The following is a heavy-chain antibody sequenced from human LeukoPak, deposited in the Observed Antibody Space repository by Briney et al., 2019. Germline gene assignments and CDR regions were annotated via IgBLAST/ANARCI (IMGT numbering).Heavy chain of an antibody. V-gene: IGHV3-21*01. CDR3: ATGTTVTTNDY. CDR1: GFTFSSYS. Sequence: PGGSLRLSCAASGFTFSSYSMNWVRQAPGKGLEWVSSISSSSSYIYYADSVKDRFTISRDNAKNSLYLQMNSLRAEDTAVYYCATGTTVTTNDYWGQGTLVTVSS. CDR2: ISSSSSYI. D-gene: IGHD4-11*01. J-gene: IGHJ4*02.